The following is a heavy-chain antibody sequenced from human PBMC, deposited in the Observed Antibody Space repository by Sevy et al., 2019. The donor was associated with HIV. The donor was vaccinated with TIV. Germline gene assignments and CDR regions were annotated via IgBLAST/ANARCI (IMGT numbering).Heavy chain of an antibody. J-gene: IGHJ6*02. CDR3: ARTYGDYFSYYYGMDV. Sequence: GGSLRLSCAASGFTFRDYSMNWVRQAPGKGLEWISYITFNSGTIYHADSVRGRFPISRDNAKNSLYLQMNSLRDEDTAVYYCARTYGDYFSYYYGMDVWGQGTTVTVSS. CDR2: ITFNSGTI. D-gene: IGHD4-17*01. CDR1: GFTFRDYS. V-gene: IGHV3-48*02.